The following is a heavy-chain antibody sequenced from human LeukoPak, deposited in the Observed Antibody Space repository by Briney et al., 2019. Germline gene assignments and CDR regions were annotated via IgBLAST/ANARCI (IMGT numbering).Heavy chain of an antibody. V-gene: IGHV1-46*01. D-gene: IGHD1-7*01. Sequence: ASVKVSCEASGNSFSSYYMHWVRQAPGQGLEWMGIINPSGVDTNYAEKFQGRVTMTRDTSTNTVYIKLSSLRPEDTAVYYCARGLWGRNYEDWYFDLWGRGTLVTVSS. J-gene: IGHJ2*01. CDR3: ARGLWGRNYEDWYFDL. CDR2: INPSGVDT. CDR1: GNSFSSYY.